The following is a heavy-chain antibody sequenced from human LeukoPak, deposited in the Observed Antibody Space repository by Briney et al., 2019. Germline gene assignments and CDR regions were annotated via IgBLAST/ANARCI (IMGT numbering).Heavy chain of an antibody. D-gene: IGHD2-2*02. Sequence: GSLRLFCAASGFTFSSYSMNWIRQPPGKGLEWLGEVSHSGSTNYNPSLKSRLTISVDSSKNQFSLRLNSVTAADTATYYCARRRKSYSRVSFDFWGQGALVTVSS. CDR2: VSHSGST. CDR1: GFTFSSYS. V-gene: IGHV4-34*01. CDR3: ARRRKSYSRVSFDF. J-gene: IGHJ4*02.